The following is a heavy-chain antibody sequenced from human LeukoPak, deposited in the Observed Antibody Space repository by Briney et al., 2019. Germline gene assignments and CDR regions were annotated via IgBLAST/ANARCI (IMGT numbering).Heavy chain of an antibody. CDR1: GGSISSYY. CDR3: ARRGDTALAGGYFDY. D-gene: IGHD5-18*01. CDR2: IYTSGST. V-gene: IGHV4-4*07. Sequence: SETLSLTCTVSGGSISSYYWSWIRQPAGKGLEWIGRIYTSGSTNYNPSLKSRVTMSVDTSKNQFSLKLSPVTAADTAVYYCARRGDTALAGGYFDYWGQGTLVTVSS. J-gene: IGHJ4*02.